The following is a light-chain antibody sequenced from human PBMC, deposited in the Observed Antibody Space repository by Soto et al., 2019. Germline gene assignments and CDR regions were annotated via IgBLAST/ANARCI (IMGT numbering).Light chain of an antibody. CDR2: LND. V-gene: IGLV1-44*01. Sequence: QSVLTQPPSASGTPGQRVTISCSGSSSNIGSNTINWYQHLPGTAPKLLIYLNDVRPSGVPDRFSGSKSGTSASLAISGLQSADEADYYCAAWDDTLNGPVFGGGTKLTVL. CDR1: SSNIGSNT. J-gene: IGLJ3*02. CDR3: AAWDDTLNGPV.